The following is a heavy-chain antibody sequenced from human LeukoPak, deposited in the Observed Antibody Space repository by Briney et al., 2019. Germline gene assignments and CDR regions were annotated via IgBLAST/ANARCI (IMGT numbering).Heavy chain of an antibody. Sequence: SETLSLTCSVPGASINDYYWTWIRQPPGKGLEWIGYIYYSGSTNYNPSLKSRVTISVDTSKNQFSLKLSSVTAADTAVYYCARHNTESYYYYGMDVWGQGTTVTVSS. CDR1: GASINDYY. CDR3: ARHNTESYYYYGMDV. J-gene: IGHJ6*02. D-gene: IGHD1-14*01. V-gene: IGHV4-59*08. CDR2: IYYSGST.